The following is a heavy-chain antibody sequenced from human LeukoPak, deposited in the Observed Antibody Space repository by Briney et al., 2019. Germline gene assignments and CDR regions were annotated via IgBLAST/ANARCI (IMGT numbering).Heavy chain of an antibody. CDR2: INPNSGGT. D-gene: IGHD6-6*01. CDR3: ARVPEGLSSSMLY. V-gene: IGHV1-2*02. CDR1: GYTFTGYY. J-gene: IGHJ4*02. Sequence: ASVKVSCKASGYTFTGYYMHWVRQAPGQGLEWMGWINPNSGGTNYAQKFQGRVTMTRDTPISTAYMELSRLRSDDTAVYYCARVPEGLSSSMLYWGQGTLVTVSS.